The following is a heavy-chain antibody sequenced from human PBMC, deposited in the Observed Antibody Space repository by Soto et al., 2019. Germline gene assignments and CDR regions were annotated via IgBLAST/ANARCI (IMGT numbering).Heavy chain of an antibody. J-gene: IGHJ3*02. D-gene: IGHD6-13*01. CDR2: IIPIFGTA. CDR1: GGTFSSYA. Sequence: ASVKVSCKASGGTFSSYAISWVRQAPGQGLEWMGGIIPIFGTANYAQKFQGRVTITADESTSTAYMELSSLRSEDTAVYYCARAGSRSKYSSSWYFDIWGQGTMVTVSS. CDR3: ARAGSRSKYSSSWYFDI. V-gene: IGHV1-69*13.